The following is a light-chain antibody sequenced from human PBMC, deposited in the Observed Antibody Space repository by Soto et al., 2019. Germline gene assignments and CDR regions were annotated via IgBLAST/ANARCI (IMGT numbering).Light chain of an antibody. Sequence: QTVVTQPRSVSGSPGQSVTISCTGTSSDVGRFEYVSWYQQHPGEAPKVVVYDITKRPSGVPDRFSGSKSGNTASLTISGLQAEDEADYYCCSYAGSYASDYVFGAGTKVTVL. V-gene: IGLV2-11*01. CDR1: SSDVGRFEY. J-gene: IGLJ1*01. CDR3: CSYAGSYASDYV. CDR2: DIT.